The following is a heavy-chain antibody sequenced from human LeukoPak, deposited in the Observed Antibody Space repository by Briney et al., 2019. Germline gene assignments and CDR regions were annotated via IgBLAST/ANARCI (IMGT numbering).Heavy chain of an antibody. CDR1: GYTLTELS. J-gene: IGHJ4*02. CDR2: FDPEDGET. D-gene: IGHD3-22*01. CDR3: ATKTYYYDSSGYFSLPDY. V-gene: IGHV1-24*01. Sequence: ASVKVSCKVSGYTLTELSMHWVRQAPGKGLEWMGGFDPEDGETIYAQKFQGRVTMNEDTSTDTAYMELSSLRSEDTAVYYCATKTYYYDSSGYFSLPDYWGQGTLVTVSS.